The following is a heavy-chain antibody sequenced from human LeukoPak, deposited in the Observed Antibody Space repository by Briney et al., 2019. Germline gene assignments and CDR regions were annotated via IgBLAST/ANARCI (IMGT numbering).Heavy chain of an antibody. D-gene: IGHD5-24*01. J-gene: IGHJ4*02. CDR1: GFTFSSYA. Sequence: GGSLRLSCAASGFTFSSYAMHWVRQAPGKGLEWVAVISYDGSNKYYADSVKGRFTISRDNSKNTLYLQMNSLRAEDTAVYYCARDARGDGYNYADYWGQGTLVAVSS. CDR3: ARDARGDGYNYADY. CDR2: ISYDGSNK. V-gene: IGHV3-30-3*01.